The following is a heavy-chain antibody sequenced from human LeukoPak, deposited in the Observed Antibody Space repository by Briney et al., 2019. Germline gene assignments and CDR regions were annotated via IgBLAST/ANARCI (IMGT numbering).Heavy chain of an antibody. J-gene: IGHJ4*02. D-gene: IGHD3-22*01. CDR2: ISGSGGST. Sequence: GGSLRLSCAASGFTFSSYGMHWVRQAPGKGLEWVSAISGSGGSTYYADSVKGRFTISRDNSKNTLYLQMNSLRAEDTAVYYCAKDPLLYHPYDSSGPIPDWGQGTLVTVSS. CDR3: AKDPLLYHPYDSSGPIPD. V-gene: IGHV3-23*01. CDR1: GFTFSSYG.